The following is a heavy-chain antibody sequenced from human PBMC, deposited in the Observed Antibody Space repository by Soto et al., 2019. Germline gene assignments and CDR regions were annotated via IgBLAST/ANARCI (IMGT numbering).Heavy chain of an antibody. CDR2: IYPGDSDT. Sequence: GESLKISCKGSGYSFTSYWIGWVRQMPGKGLEWMGIIYPGDSDTRYSPSFQGQVTISADKSISTAYLQWSSLKASDTAMYYCARHSPDWSGGSCYPTGAFEIWGQGTMVTVSS. CDR3: ARHSPDWSGGSCYPTGAFEI. D-gene: IGHD2-15*01. V-gene: IGHV5-51*01. J-gene: IGHJ3*02. CDR1: GYSFTSYW.